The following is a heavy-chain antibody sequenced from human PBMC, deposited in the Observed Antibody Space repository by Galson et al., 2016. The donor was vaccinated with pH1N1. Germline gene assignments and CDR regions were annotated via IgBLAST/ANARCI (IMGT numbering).Heavy chain of an antibody. CDR1: GFNFNVYD. V-gene: IGHV3-48*03. CDR3: ARAGRNWYFDL. CDR2: IGSSGNTI. Sequence: SLRLSCAASGFNFNVYDMNWVRQAPGKGLEWISYIGSSGNTIYYADSVKGRFTISRDSAKHALYLQVNSLRAEDTAVYYCARAGRNWYFDLWGRGTLVAVSS. J-gene: IGHJ2*01.